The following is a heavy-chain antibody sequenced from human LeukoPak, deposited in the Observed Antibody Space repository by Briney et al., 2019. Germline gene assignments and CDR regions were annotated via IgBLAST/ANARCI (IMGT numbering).Heavy chain of an antibody. CDR3: VTLRGDSHGNDY. CDR2: ILHDGSNK. V-gene: IGHV3-30*03. J-gene: IGHJ4*02. D-gene: IGHD5-18*01. Sequence: GGSLTLACPVSGRTFSSIGMHWDRQAPGKGLEWVAVILHDGSNKQYADSVKGRFTISRDNSKNTLYLQINSLRAEDTTVYHCVTLRGDSHGNDYWGLGTLVTVSS. CDR1: GRTFSSIG.